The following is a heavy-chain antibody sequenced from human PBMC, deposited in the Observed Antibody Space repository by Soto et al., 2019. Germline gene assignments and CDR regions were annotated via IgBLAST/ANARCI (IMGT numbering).Heavy chain of an antibody. V-gene: IGHV4-31*03. Sequence: TSETLSLTCTVSGGSISSGNYFWSWIRQRPGKGLEWVGYIYHSGSTYYNPSLRSRVTLSVDTSNNRFSLKLSSVTAADTAVYFRARDQYNGYQFDSCGQGAQVTVSS. CDR3: ARDQYNGYQFDS. J-gene: IGHJ4*02. D-gene: IGHD5-12*01. CDR2: IYHSGST. CDR1: GGSISSGNYF.